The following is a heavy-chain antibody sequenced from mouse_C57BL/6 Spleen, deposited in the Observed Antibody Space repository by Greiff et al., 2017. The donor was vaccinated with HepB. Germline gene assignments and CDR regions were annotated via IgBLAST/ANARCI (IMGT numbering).Heavy chain of an antibody. Sequence: QVQLQQSGAELVKPGASVKMSCKASGYTFTSYWITWVKQRPGQGLEWIGDIYPGSGSTNYNEKFKSKATLTVDTSSSTAYMQLSSLTSEDSAVYYCARASSGYGGYAMDYWGQGTSVTVSS. CDR1: GYTFTSYW. CDR2: IYPGSGST. J-gene: IGHJ4*01. V-gene: IGHV1-55*01. D-gene: IGHD3-1*01. CDR3: ARASSGYGGYAMDY.